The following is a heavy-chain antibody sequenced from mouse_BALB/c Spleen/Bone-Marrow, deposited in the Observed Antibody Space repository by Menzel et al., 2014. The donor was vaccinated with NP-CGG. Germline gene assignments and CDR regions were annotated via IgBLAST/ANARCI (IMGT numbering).Heavy chain of an antibody. V-gene: IGHV3-2*02. Sequence: EVQRVESGPGLVKPSQSLSLTCTVTGYSITSDYAWNWIRQFPGNKLEWMGYISYSGSTSYNPSLKSRISTTRDTSKNQFFLQLNSVTTEDTATYYCARSFTTVVEEDYFDYWGQGTTLTVSS. CDR2: ISYSGST. D-gene: IGHD1-1*01. CDR1: GYSITSDYA. J-gene: IGHJ2*01. CDR3: ARSFTTVVEEDYFDY.